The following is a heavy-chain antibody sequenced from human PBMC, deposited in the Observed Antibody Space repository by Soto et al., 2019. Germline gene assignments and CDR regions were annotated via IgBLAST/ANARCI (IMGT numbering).Heavy chain of an antibody. CDR3: ARPPSYYDFWSGYYYFDY. CDR2: IYYSGST. Sequence: SETLSLTCTVSGGSISSSIYYWGWIRQPPGKGLEWIGSIYYSGSTYYNPSLKSRVTISVDTSKNQFSLKLSSVTAADTAVYYCARPPSYYDFWSGYYYFDYWGQGTLVTVSS. D-gene: IGHD3-3*01. CDR1: GGSISSSIYY. V-gene: IGHV4-39*01. J-gene: IGHJ4*02.